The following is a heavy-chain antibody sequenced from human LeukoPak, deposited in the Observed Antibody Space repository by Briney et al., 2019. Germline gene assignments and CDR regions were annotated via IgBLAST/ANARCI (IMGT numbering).Heavy chain of an antibody. CDR3: ARDLTPVVAATPFDY. J-gene: IGHJ4*02. CDR1: GFTFSSYS. V-gene: IGHV3-48*01. D-gene: IGHD2-15*01. Sequence: PGGSLRLSCAASGFTFSSYSMNWVRQAPGKGLEWVSYISSSSSTIYYADSVKGRFTISRDNAKNSLYLQMNSLRAEDTAVYYCARDLTPVVAATPFDYWGQGTLVTVSS. CDR2: ISSSSSTI.